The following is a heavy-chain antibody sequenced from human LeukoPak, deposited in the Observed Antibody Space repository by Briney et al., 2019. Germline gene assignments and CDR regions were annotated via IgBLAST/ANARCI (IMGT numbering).Heavy chain of an antibody. J-gene: IGHJ4*02. D-gene: IGHD1-26*01. Sequence: PGGSLRLSCAASRFIFSSYAMSWVRQAPGKGLEWVSGISGSGGRTYYADSVKGRFTISRDNSKNTLSLQMNSLRVEDTAVYYCAKDRGVERGATDYWGQGTLVTVSS. CDR3: AKDRGVERGATDY. CDR1: RFIFSSYA. CDR2: ISGSGGRT. V-gene: IGHV3-23*01.